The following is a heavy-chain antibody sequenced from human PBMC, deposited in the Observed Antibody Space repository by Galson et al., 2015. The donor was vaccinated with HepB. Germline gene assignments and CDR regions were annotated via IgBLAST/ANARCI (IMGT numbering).Heavy chain of an antibody. CDR3: ARRLGTRRAVRRLMSRPFDS. J-gene: IGHJ4*02. CDR2: VNDSGFA. V-gene: IGHV4-34*01. D-gene: IGHD3-10*01. Sequence: ETLSLTCAVYGGSFSGYYWSWIRQPPGRGLEWIGDVNDSGFANYNSSLKSRVTISVDTSKNQFSLNLISVTAADTAVYYCARRLGTRRAVRRLMSRPFDSWGQGTLVIVSS. CDR1: GGSFSGYY.